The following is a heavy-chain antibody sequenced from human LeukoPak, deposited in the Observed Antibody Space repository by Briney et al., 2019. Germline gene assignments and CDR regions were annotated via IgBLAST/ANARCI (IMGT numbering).Heavy chain of an antibody. CDR3: ARGRGPGIAAAGRFDY. CDR1: GYTFTSYG. V-gene: IGHV1-18*01. Sequence: ASVKVSCKASGYTFTSYGISWVRQAPGQGLEWVGWISAYTGNTNYAQKFQGRVTITADESTSTAYMELSSLRSEDTAVYYCARGRGPGIAAAGRFDYWGQGTLVTVSS. J-gene: IGHJ4*02. CDR2: ISAYTGNT. D-gene: IGHD6-13*01.